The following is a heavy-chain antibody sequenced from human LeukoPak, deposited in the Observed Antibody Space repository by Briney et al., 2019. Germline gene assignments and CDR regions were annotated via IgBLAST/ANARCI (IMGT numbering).Heavy chain of an antibody. CDR2: ISSSSSYI. J-gene: IGHJ5*02. Sequence: GGSLRLSCAASGFTVSSNYMSWVRQAPGKGLEWVSSISSSSSYIYYADSVKGRFTISRDNAKNSLYLQMNSLRAEDTAVYYCARDSITGTTGWFDPWGQGTLVTVSS. CDR3: ARDSITGTTGWFDP. V-gene: IGHV3-21*01. CDR1: GFTVSSNY. D-gene: IGHD1-7*01.